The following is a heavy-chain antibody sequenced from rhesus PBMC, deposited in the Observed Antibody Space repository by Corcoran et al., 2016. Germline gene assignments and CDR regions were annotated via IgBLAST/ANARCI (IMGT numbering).Heavy chain of an antibody. CDR3: ARGSSTLYNSLDV. D-gene: IGHD3-16*01. V-gene: IGHV4-143*01. Sequence: QVQLQESGPGLVTPSETLSLTCTVSGGSISGSSYWRWIRQPPGQGLEWSGGIYGHSESTYYNPSLKSRVTISKDTSKNQFSLKLNSVTTADTSVYYCARGSSTLYNSLDVWGRGILVTVSS. CDR1: GGSISGSSY. CDR2: IYGHSEST. J-gene: IGHJ5-2*02.